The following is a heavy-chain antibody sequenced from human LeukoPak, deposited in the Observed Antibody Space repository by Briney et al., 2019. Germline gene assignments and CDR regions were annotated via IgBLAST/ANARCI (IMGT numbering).Heavy chain of an antibody. J-gene: IGHJ4*02. CDR2: ISGSGGSA. CDR1: GFTFSSYA. Sequence: SGGSLRLSCAASGFTFSSYAMSWVRQAPGKGLEWVSAISGSGGSAYYADSVKGRFTISRDNSKNTLYLQMNSLRAEDTAVYYCAKGSLNAPNPVAAFDYWGQGTLVAVSS. CDR3: AKGSLNAPNPVAAFDY. V-gene: IGHV3-23*01.